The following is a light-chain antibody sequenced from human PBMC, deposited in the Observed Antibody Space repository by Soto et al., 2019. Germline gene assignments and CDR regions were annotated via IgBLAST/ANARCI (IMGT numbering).Light chain of an antibody. CDR2: GAS. Sequence: EIVMTQSPATLSVSPGERSTLSCRASQSVSSSYLAWYQQKPGQAPRLLIYGASTRATGIPDRFSGSGSGTDFTLTVSRLEPEDFAVYYCQQFGDSLTFGGGTKV. CDR1: QSVSSSY. J-gene: IGKJ4*01. CDR3: QQFGDSLT. V-gene: IGKV3-20*01.